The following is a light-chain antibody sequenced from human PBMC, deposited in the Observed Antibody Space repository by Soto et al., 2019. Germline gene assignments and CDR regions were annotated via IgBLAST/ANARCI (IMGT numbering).Light chain of an antibody. CDR1: QGIINY. J-gene: IGKJ1*01. V-gene: IGKV1-9*01. CDR3: QQYGDSPWT. Sequence: IQLTQSPSSLSASMGDRVTITCRASQGIINYLAWYQQKPGKAPKLLIYGASTLQGGVPSRFSGSGSGTDFTLTVSSLQPEDLAVYYCQQYGDSPWTFGQGTKVEIK. CDR2: GAS.